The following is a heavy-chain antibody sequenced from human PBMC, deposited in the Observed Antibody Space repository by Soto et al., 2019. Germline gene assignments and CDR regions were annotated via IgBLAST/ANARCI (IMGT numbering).Heavy chain of an antibody. J-gene: IGHJ6*02. V-gene: IGHV3-30*18. CDR2: ISYDGSNK. D-gene: IGHD3-3*01. Sequence: GGSLRLSCAASGFTFSSYGMHWVRQAPGKGLEWVAVISYDGSNKYYADSVKGRFTISRDNSKNTLYLQMNSLRAEDTAVYYCAKEGDYDFWSGYIGGMDVWGQGTTVTVSS. CDR1: GFTFSSYG. CDR3: AKEGDYDFWSGYIGGMDV.